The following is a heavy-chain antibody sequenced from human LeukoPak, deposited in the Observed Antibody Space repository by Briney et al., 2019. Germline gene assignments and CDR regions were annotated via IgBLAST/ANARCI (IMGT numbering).Heavy chain of an antibody. CDR3: ARETSGGSATLDN. CDR2: INPNSGSI. CDR1: GYTFTDYY. V-gene: IGHV1-2*02. D-gene: IGHD1-26*01. J-gene: IGHJ4*02. Sequence: ASVKVSCKASGYTFTDYYIHWVRHAPGQGLEWMGWINPNSGSINYAQRFQGRVAMTRDTSVRTAYMELNWLTSDDTAVYYCARETSGGSATLDNWGQGPLVTVSS.